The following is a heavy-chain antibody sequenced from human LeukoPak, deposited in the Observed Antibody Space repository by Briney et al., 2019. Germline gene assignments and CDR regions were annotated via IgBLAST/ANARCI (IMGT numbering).Heavy chain of an antibody. CDR1: GYTFTSYY. CDR2: INPNSGGT. CDR3: ARDPQSLVAASVDNWFDP. Sequence: GASVKVSCKASGYTFTSYYMHWVRQAPGQGLEWMGWINPNSGGTNYAQKFQGRVTMTRDTSISTAYMELSRLRSDDTAVYYCARDPQSLVAASVDNWFDPWGQGTLVTVSS. J-gene: IGHJ5*02. D-gene: IGHD2-15*01. V-gene: IGHV1-2*02.